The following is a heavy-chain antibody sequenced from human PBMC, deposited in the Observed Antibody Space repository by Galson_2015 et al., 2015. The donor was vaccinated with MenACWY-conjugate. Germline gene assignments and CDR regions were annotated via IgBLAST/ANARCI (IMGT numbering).Heavy chain of an antibody. D-gene: IGHD2-15*01. CDR2: IYPGDSDT. J-gene: IGHJ6*02. V-gene: IGHV5-51*01. Sequence: QSGAEVKKPGESLKISCKGSGYSFTSYWIGWVRQMPGKGLEWMGIIYPGDSDTRYSPSFQGQVTISADKSISTAYLQWSSLKASDTAMCYCARRRVYCSGGSCYSLTAGMDVWGQGTTVTVSS. CDR3: ARRRVYCSGGSCYSLTAGMDV. CDR1: GYSFTSYW.